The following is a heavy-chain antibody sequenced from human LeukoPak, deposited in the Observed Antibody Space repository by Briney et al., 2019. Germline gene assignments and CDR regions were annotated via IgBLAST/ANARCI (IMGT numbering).Heavy chain of an antibody. Sequence: SETLSLTCAVSGGSICSSNWWSWVRQPPGKGLEWMGEIYHSGSTNYNPSLKSRVTISLDKSKNQFSLKLSSVTAADTAVYYCARSQALYNWLDPWGQGTLVTVSS. D-gene: IGHD2/OR15-2a*01. CDR2: IYHSGST. J-gene: IGHJ5*02. CDR1: GGSICSSNW. V-gene: IGHV4-4*02. CDR3: ARSQALYNWLDP.